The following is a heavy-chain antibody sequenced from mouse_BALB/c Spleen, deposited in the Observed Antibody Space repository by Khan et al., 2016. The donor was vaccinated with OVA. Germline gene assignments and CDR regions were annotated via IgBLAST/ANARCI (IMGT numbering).Heavy chain of an antibody. J-gene: IGHJ3*01. Sequence: DVKLVESGGDVVKPGGSLKLSCAASGFTFSTYGMSWVRQTPDKRLEWVATVSTGGHYTYYPDTVKGRFTISRDNATNTLYLQMSSLKSEDTAIFYCARLAYYYDSEGFAYWGQGTLVTVSA. V-gene: IGHV5-6*02. CDR3: ARLAYYYDSEGFAY. CDR2: VSTGGHYT. D-gene: IGHD1-1*01. CDR1: GFTFSTYG.